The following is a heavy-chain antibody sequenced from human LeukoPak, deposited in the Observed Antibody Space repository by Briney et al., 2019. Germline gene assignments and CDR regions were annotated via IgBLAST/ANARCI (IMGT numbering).Heavy chain of an antibody. D-gene: IGHD6-13*01. CDR3: AKYPRIAAWGAFEI. J-gene: IGHJ3*02. V-gene: IGHV3-48*04. Sequence: GGSLRLSCTASGFTFSTYSMNWVRQAPGKGLEWVSYISSSSSTIYYADSVKGRFTISRDNAKNSLYLRMNSLRAEDTAVYYCAKYPRIAAWGAFEIWGQGTMVTVSS. CDR2: ISSSSSTI. CDR1: GFTFSTYS.